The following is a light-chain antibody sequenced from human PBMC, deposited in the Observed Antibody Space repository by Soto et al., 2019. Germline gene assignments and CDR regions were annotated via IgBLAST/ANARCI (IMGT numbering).Light chain of an antibody. CDR2: GNS. Sequence: QSVLTQPPSVSGAPGQRVTVSCTGSSSNIGARYEVHWYQQLPGTAPKLLIYGNSNRPSGVPDRFSGSKSGTSASLAITGLQAEDEADYYCQSYDSSLSGYVXGTGTKLTVL. CDR1: SSNIGARYE. V-gene: IGLV1-40*01. CDR3: QSYDSSLSGYV. J-gene: IGLJ1*01.